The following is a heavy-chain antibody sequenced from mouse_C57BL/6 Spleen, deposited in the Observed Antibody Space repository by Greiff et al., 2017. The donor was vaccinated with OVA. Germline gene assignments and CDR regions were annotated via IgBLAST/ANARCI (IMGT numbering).Heavy chain of an antibody. V-gene: IGHV3-6*01. CDR1: GYSITSGYY. CDR2: ISYDGSN. CDR3: ARRGLYYYGSSYDYYAMDY. Sequence: EVQLQQSGPGLVKPSQSLSLTCSVTGYSITSGYYWNWIRQFPGNKLEWMGYISYDGSNNYNPSLKNRISITRDTSKNQFFLKLNSVTTEDTATYYCARRGLYYYGSSYDYYAMDYWGQGTSVTVSS. J-gene: IGHJ4*01. D-gene: IGHD1-1*01.